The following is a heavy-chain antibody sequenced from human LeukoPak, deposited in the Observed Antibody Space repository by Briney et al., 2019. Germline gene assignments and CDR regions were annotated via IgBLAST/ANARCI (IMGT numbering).Heavy chain of an antibody. CDR2: ISTSTGDT. D-gene: IGHD4-11*01. Sequence: ASVKVSCKTSGYSFILYGISWVRQAPGQGPEWMGWISTSTGDTEYTQKFQGRVTLTTDTSTSTAYMELSSLRSDDTAVYYCARDDNYGIFVNVDYWGQGTLVTVSS. CDR1: GYSFILYG. V-gene: IGHV1-18*01. CDR3: ARDDNYGIFVNVDY. J-gene: IGHJ4*02.